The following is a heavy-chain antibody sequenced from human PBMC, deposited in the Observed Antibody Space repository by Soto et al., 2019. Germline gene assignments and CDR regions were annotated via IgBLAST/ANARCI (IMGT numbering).Heavy chain of an antibody. V-gene: IGHV3-15*01. Sequence: EVQLVESGGGLIKPGGSLRLSCAASGFTFSNAWMVWVRQAPGKGLEWFGLIKSKTDGETTAYAAPVKGRFTISRDDSKNTVYLQMDSLKAEDTGVYYCTTEEIVSAGIYFDYWGQGTLVTVSS. D-gene: IGHD2-2*01. J-gene: IGHJ4*02. CDR1: GFTFSNAW. CDR2: IKSKTDGETT. CDR3: TTEEIVSAGIYFDY.